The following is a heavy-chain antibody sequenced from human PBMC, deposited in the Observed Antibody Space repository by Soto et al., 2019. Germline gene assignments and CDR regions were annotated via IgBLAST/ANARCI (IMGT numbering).Heavy chain of an antibody. CDR3: AKGRRDGYNSFDY. CDR2: ISGSGGST. J-gene: IGHJ4*02. V-gene: IGHV3-23*01. Sequence: LRLSCAASGFTFSSYAMSWVRQAPGKGLEWVSAISGSGGSTYYAESVKGRFTISRDNSKNTLDLQMNSLRAEDTAVYYCAKGRRDGYNSFDYWGQGTLVTVSS. D-gene: IGHD5-12*01. CDR1: GFTFSSYA.